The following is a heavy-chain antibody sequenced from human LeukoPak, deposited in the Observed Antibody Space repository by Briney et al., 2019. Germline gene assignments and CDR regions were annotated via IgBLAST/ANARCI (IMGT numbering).Heavy chain of an antibody. V-gene: IGHV4-39*01. CDR1: GGSISGSSYY. D-gene: IGHD6-13*01. CDR2: IYYSGST. CDR3: ARQRRHRIAAATGGDFGFDY. Sequence: SETLSLTCTVSGGSISGSSYYWGWIRQPPGKGLEWIGSIYYSGSTYYNPSLKSRVTISVDTSKNQFSLKLSSVTAADTAVYYCARQRRHRIAAATGGDFGFDYWGQGTLVTVSS. J-gene: IGHJ4*02.